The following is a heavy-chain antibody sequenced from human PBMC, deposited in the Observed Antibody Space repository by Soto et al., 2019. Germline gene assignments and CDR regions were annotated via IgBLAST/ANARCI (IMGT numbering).Heavy chain of an antibody. V-gene: IGHV1-69*02. J-gene: IGHJ3*02. D-gene: IGHD3-10*01. Sequence: QVQLVQSGAEVKKPGSSVKVSCKASGGTFSSYTISWVRQAPGQGLEWMGRIIPILGIAIYAQKFQDRVTITADKSTSPAYMELSSLRSEDTAVYYCASYYGSGSYKAFDIWGQGTMVTVSS. CDR1: GGTFSSYT. CDR3: ASYYGSGSYKAFDI. CDR2: IIPILGIA.